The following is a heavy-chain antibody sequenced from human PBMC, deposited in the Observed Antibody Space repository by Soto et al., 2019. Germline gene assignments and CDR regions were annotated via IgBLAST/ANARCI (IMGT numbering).Heavy chain of an antibody. CDR3: ASNARAVAGPYYDSSGYYSFY. V-gene: IGHV1-69*13. CDR2: IIPIFGTA. J-gene: IGHJ4*02. CDR1: GGTFSSYA. D-gene: IGHD3-22*01. Sequence: ASVKVSCKASGGTFSSYAISWVRQAPGQGLEWMGGIIPIFGTANYAQKFQGRVTITADESKSTAYMELSSLRSEDTAVYYCASNARAVAGPYYDSSGYYSFYWGQGTLVTVSS.